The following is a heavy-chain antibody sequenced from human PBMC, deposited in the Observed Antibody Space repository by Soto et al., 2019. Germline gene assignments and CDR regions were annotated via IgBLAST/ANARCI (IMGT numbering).Heavy chain of an antibody. V-gene: IGHV2-5*02. Sequence: QITLKESGPLLVEPTQTLTLTCSFSGFSLTTGGVGVGWLRQAPGKALECLGIIYWDNDRRYNPALKARLTITKDTSQTPVVLTLTSMEPVDTATYYCAHRVPSSYYWDVGCFDTWGQRTLVTV. CDR2: IYWDNDR. CDR3: AHRVPSSYYWDVGCFDT. J-gene: IGHJ5*02. CDR1: GFSLTTGGVG. D-gene: IGHD2-8*01.